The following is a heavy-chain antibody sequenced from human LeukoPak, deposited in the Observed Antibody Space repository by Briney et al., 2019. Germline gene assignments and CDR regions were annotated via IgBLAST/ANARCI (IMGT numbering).Heavy chain of an antibody. J-gene: IGHJ3*02. CDR3: ARDERAYCGGDCSAFDI. CDR2: YYLAST. Sequence: YYLASTNYNPSLTSRGTISGDTSKTQFSLKMSYGTAADTAVYYCARDERAYCGGDCSAFDIWGQGTMVTVSS. D-gene: IGHD2-21*01. V-gene: IGHV4-59*01.